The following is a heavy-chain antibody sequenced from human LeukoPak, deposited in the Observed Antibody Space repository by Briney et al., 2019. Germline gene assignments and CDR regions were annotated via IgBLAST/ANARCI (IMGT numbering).Heavy chain of an antibody. CDR3: ARDFLPNIVVVPAAIDY. V-gene: IGHV3-9*01. Sequence: GRSLRLSCAASGFTFDDYAMHWVRQAPGKGLEWVSGISWNSGSIGYADSVKGRFTISRDNSKNALYLQMNSLRAEDTAVYYCARDFLPNIVVVPAAIDYWGQGTLVTVSS. J-gene: IGHJ4*02. D-gene: IGHD2-2*01. CDR1: GFTFDDYA. CDR2: ISWNSGSI.